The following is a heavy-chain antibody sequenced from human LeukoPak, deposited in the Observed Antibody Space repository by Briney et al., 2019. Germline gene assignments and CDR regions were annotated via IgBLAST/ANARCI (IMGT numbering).Heavy chain of an antibody. D-gene: IGHD3-10*01. CDR1: GGSISSYY. J-gene: IGHJ4*02. Sequence: PSETLSLTCTVSGGSISSYYWGWIRQPPGKGLEWIGSIYYSGSTYYNPSLKSRVTISVDTSKNQFSLKLSSVTAADTAVYYCARGLWFGEPNSPLVYWGQGTLVTVSS. CDR2: IYYSGST. CDR3: ARGLWFGEPNSPLVY. V-gene: IGHV4-39*07.